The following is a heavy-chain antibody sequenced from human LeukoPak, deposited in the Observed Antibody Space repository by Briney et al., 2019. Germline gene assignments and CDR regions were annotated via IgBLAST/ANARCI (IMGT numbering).Heavy chain of an antibody. CDR2: IWYDGTNK. CDR1: GFAFSTYG. D-gene: IGHD5-12*01. J-gene: IGHJ4*02. CDR3: ARIRYNSGGVDY. Sequence: GGSLRLTCAVSGFAFSTYGRRWVRQAPGKGLEWVAVIWYDGTNKYYADSVEGRFTISRDNSKNTLYLQMNSLRAEDTAVYYCARIRYNSGGVDYWGQGTPVTVSP. V-gene: IGHV3-33*01.